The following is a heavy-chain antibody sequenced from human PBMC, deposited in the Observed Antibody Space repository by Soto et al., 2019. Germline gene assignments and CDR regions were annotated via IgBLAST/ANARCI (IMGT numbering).Heavy chain of an antibody. Sequence: QVQLVQSGAEEKKPGASVKVSCKASGYTFTSYGMHWVRQAPGQRLEWMGWINAGNGNTKYSQKFQGRVTITRDTTASTAYMELSSLRSEDTAVYYCARDAGVAALIPFDYWGQGTLVTVSS. D-gene: IGHD2-15*01. J-gene: IGHJ4*02. V-gene: IGHV1-3*05. CDR1: GYTFTSYG. CDR2: INAGNGNT. CDR3: ARDAGVAALIPFDY.